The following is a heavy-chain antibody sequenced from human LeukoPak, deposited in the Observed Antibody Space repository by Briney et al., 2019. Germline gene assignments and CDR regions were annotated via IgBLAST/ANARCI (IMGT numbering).Heavy chain of an antibody. Sequence: GGSLRLSYAASGFTFDDYGMSWVRHARGKGLEWVSGINWNGGSTGYADSVKGRFTISRDNAKNSLYLQMNSLRAEDTALYYCARGGDGYSYVLPDYWGQGTLVTVSS. D-gene: IGHD5-18*01. CDR3: ARGGDGYSYVLPDY. CDR1: GFTFDDYG. CDR2: INWNGGST. V-gene: IGHV3-20*03. J-gene: IGHJ4*02.